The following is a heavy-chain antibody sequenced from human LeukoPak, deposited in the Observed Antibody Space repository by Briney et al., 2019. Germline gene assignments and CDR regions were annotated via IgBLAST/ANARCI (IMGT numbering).Heavy chain of an antibody. CDR2: IYYSGRT. CDR1: AGSISSSNYY. V-gene: IGHV4-39*01. J-gene: IGHJ5*02. D-gene: IGHD1-26*01. Sequence: SETLSLTCTVSAGSISSSNYYWGWIRQPPGKGLEWIGSIYYSGRTHYNPSLKSRVTISVDTSKKQFSLKLSSVTAADTAVYYRARSLVVGATYPYHWGQGTLVTVSS. CDR3: ARSLVVGATYPYH.